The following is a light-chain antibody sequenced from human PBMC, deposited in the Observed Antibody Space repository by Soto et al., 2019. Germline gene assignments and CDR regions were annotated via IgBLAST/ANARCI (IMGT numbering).Light chain of an antibody. CDR2: GAS. CDR3: QQYHWAPDT. V-gene: IGKV3-20*01. CDR1: QIVGGDT. J-gene: IGKJ5*01. Sequence: EIVLTQYPGTLSLSPGERATLSCRASQIVGGDTLAWFQQRPGQAPRLVIYGASNRAAGIPDRFSGSGSGTDFTLTVSRLEPEDFAMYYCQQYHWAPDTFGQGTRLENK.